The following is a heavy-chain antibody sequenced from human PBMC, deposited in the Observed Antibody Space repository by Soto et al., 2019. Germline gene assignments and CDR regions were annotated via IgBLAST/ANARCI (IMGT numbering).Heavy chain of an antibody. V-gene: IGHV3-48*01. CDR2: ISSSSDNI. J-gene: IGHJ6*03. D-gene: IGHD2-2*01. CDR3: ARDTGYCSSTSCYYDYYMDV. Sequence: EVQLVESGGGLVQPGGSPRLSCAASGFVFSSYHMNWVRQAPGKGLEWISYISSSSDNIYYADSVRGRFTISRDNGKNSLYLQMNSLRAEDTAVYYCARDTGYCSSTSCYYDYYMDVWGKGTTVTVSS. CDR1: GFVFSSYH.